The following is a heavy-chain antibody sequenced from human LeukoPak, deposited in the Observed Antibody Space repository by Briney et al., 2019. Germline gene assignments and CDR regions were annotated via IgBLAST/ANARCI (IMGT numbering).Heavy chain of an antibody. D-gene: IGHD2-2*01. V-gene: IGHV1-69*01. CDR3: ASGRQYQANWFDP. CDR2: IIPIFGTA. CDR1: GGTFSSYA. J-gene: IGHJ5*02. Sequence: SVKVSCKASGGTFSSYAISWVRQAPGQGLEWMGGIIPIFGTANYAQKFLGRVTITADESTSTAYMELSSLRSEDTAVYYCASGRQYQANWFDPWGQGTLVTVSS.